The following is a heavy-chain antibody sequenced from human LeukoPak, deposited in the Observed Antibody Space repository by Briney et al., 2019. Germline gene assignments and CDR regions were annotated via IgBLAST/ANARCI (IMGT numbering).Heavy chain of an antibody. Sequence: SETLSLTCAVYGGSFSGYYWSWIRQPPGKGLEWIGEINHSGSTNYNPSLKSRVTISVDTSKNQFSLKLSSVTAADTAVYYCASRAPIYDSSGYFLQYAFDIWGQGTMVTVSS. CDR3: ASRAPIYDSSGYFLQYAFDI. D-gene: IGHD3-22*01. J-gene: IGHJ3*02. CDR1: GGSFSGYY. V-gene: IGHV4-34*01. CDR2: INHSGST.